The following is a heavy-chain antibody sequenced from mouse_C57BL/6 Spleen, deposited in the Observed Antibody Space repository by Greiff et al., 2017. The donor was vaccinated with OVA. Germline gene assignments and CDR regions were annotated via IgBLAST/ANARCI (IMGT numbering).Heavy chain of an antibody. D-gene: IGHD2-1*01. J-gene: IGHJ4*01. CDR3: TKGDDGKNDYALVY. V-gene: IGHV14-3*01. CDR1: GFNIKNTY. Sequence: VQLQQSVAELVRSGASVKLSCTASGFNIKNTYMHWVKQRPEQGLEWIGRIDPANGNTKYAPKFQGKATITADTSSNTAYRQLSSLTAEDTAIYYFTKGDDGKNDYALVYGGQGTSVTVSS. CDR2: IDPANGNT.